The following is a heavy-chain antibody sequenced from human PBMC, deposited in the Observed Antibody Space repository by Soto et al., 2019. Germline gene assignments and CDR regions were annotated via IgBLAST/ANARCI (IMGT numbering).Heavy chain of an antibody. Sequence: ASVKVSCKASGGTFSSYAISWVRQAPGQGLEWMGWIIANNGNTNYAQKLQGRVTMTTDTSTSTAYMELRSLRSDDTAVYYCARLDSNWFDPWGQGTLVTVSS. CDR2: IIANNGNT. J-gene: IGHJ5*02. D-gene: IGHD3-9*01. CDR1: GGTFSSYA. CDR3: ARLDSNWFDP. V-gene: IGHV1-18*01.